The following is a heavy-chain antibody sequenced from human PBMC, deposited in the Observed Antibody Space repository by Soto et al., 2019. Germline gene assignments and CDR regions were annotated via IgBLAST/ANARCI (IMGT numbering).Heavy chain of an antibody. V-gene: IGHV3-23*01. D-gene: IGHD4-17*01. J-gene: IGHJ4*02. Sequence: EVQLLESGGGLVQPGGSLRLSCAASGFTFSSYAMSWVRQAPGKGLEWVSAISGSGGSTYYADSVKGRFTISRDNSKKTLYLQMNSLRAEDTAVYYCATHKLTRGDYLRPYYFDYWCQGTLVTVSS. CDR2: ISGSGGST. CDR1: GFTFSSYA. CDR3: ATHKLTRGDYLRPYYFDY.